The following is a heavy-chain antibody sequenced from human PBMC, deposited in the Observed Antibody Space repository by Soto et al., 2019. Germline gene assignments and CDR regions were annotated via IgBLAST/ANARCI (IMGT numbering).Heavy chain of an antibody. V-gene: IGHV3-21*01. D-gene: IGHD3-16*01. J-gene: IGHJ6*02. Sequence: EVQLVESGGGLVKPGGSLRLSCAASGFTFSSYSMNWVRQAPGKGLEWVSSISSSSSYIYYADSVKGRFTISRDNAKNSLYLQMNSLRAEDTAVYDCARDLRTLHDYYGMDVWGQGTTVTVSS. CDR2: ISSSSSYI. CDR3: ARDLRTLHDYYGMDV. CDR1: GFTFSSYS.